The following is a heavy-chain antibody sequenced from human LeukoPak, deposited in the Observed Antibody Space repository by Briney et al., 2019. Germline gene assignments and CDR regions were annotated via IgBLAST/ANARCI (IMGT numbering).Heavy chain of an antibody. D-gene: IGHD3-16*01. CDR2: ISYDGSNK. CDR1: GLNFMYTW. J-gene: IGHJ4*02. Sequence: GGSLRLSCAASGLNFMYTWMSWVRQAPGKGLEWVAVISYDGSNKYYADSVKGRFTISRDNSKNTLYLQMNSLRAEDTAVYYCAKDGGSTNDYWGQGTLVTVSS. V-gene: IGHV3-30*18. CDR3: AKDGGSTNDY.